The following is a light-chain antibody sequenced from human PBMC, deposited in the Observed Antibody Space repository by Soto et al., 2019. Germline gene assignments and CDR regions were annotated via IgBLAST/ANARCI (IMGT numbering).Light chain of an antibody. V-gene: IGKV3-20*01. J-gene: IGKJ3*01. Sequence: EIVLTQSPGTLSLSPGERATLSCRASQSVSSSYLAGYQQKPGQAPRLLIYGASSRATGIPDRFSGSGSGTDFTLTISRREPEDFAVYYCQQYGSSPPMVTFGPGTKVDIK. CDR2: GAS. CDR3: QQYGSSPPMVT. CDR1: QSVSSSY.